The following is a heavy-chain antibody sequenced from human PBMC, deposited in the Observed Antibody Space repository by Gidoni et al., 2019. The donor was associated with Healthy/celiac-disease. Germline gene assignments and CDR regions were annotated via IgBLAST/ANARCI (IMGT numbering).Heavy chain of an antibody. CDR1: GGSFSGYY. V-gene: IGHV4-34*01. D-gene: IGHD4-17*01. CDR3: ARLGYGTVTTEA. Sequence: QVQLQQWGAGLLKPSETLSLTCAVYGGSFSGYYWSWIRQPPGKGLEWIGEINHSGSTNYNPSLKSRVTISVDTSKNQFSLKLSSVTAADTAVYYCARLGYGTVTTEARGQGTLVTVSS. J-gene: IGHJ4*02. CDR2: INHSGST.